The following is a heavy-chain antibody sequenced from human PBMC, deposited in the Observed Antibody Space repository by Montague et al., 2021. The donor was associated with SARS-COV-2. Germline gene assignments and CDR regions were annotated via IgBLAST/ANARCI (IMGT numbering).Heavy chain of an antibody. D-gene: IGHD1-26*01. Sequence: TLSLTCTVSGGSIRSSGYYWTWIRQHPGKGLESIGYIYYSGTTYSNPSLESRLSISVHTSKNQFSLNLISVTAADAAVYYCARGAGNISWGYFDPWGQGTLVTVSS. CDR1: GGSIRSSGYY. J-gene: IGHJ4*02. CDR3: ARGAGNISWGYFDP. V-gene: IGHV4-31*03. CDR2: IYYSGTT.